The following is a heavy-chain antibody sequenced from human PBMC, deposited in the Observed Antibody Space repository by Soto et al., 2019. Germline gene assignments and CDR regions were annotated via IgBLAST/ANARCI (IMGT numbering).Heavy chain of an antibody. D-gene: IGHD3-3*01. V-gene: IGHV3-49*03. CDR2: IRSKAYGGTT. CDR1: GFTFGDYA. CDR3: TRWGVYYDFWSGYTPASGATDYYYGMDV. Sequence: GGSLRLSCTASGFTFGDYAMSWFRQAPGKGLEWVGFIRSKAYGGTTEYAASVKGRFTISRDDSKSIAYLQMNSLKTEDTAVYYCTRWGVYYDFWSGYTPASGATDYYYGMDVWGQGTTVTVSS. J-gene: IGHJ6*02.